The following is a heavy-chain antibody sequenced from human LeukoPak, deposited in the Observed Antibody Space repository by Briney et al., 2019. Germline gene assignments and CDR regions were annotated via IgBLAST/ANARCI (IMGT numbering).Heavy chain of an antibody. V-gene: IGHV4-30-2*01. CDR2: IYHSGST. CDR1: GGSISSGGYS. J-gene: IGHJ6*02. CDR3: ARVSWSGYYNYYYGMDV. Sequence: PSETLSLTCAVSGGSISSGGYSWSWIRQPPGKGLEWIGYIYHSGSTYYNPSLKSLVTISVYRSKNQFSLKLSSVTAADTAVYYCARVSWSGYYNYYYGMDVWGQGTTVTVSS. D-gene: IGHD3-3*01.